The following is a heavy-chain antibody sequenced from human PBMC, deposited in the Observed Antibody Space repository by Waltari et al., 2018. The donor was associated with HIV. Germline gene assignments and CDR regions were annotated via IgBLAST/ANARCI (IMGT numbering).Heavy chain of an antibody. Sequence: EVQLVESGGGLVQPGGSLRLSCAASGFTFSSYWMHWVRQAPGKGLGWVSRINSDGSSTSYADSGKGRFTLSRDHAKNTLYLQMNSLRAEDTAVYYCARLGYVWGSYRSPRAFDIWGQGTMVTVSS. V-gene: IGHV3-74*01. CDR3: ARLGYVWGSYRSPRAFDI. CDR2: INSDGSST. CDR1: GFTFSSYW. J-gene: IGHJ3*02. D-gene: IGHD3-16*02.